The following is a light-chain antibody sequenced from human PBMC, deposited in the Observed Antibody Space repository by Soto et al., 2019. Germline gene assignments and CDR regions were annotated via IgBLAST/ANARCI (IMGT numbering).Light chain of an antibody. CDR2: AAS. J-gene: IGKJ2*01. Sequence: DIQMTQSPSSLSASVGDRVTITCRASQSISSHLNWYQQKPGKAPKLLIYAASSLQSGVPSRFSGGISGTDFPLTISSLQREDFATYFCQQSYSTPYTFGQGTKLEIK. CDR3: QQSYSTPYT. CDR1: QSISSH. V-gene: IGKV1-39*01.